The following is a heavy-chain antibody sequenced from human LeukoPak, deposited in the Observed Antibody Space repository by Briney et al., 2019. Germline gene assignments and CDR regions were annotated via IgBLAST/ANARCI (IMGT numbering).Heavy chain of an antibody. CDR1: GFTFSDYY. Sequence: GGSLRLSCAASGFTFSDYYMSWIRQAPGKGLEWVSYISSSGSTIYYADSVKGRFTISRDNAKNSLYLQTNSLRAEDTAVYYCARDRDDYGSGNHWFDPWGQGTLVTVSS. J-gene: IGHJ5*02. D-gene: IGHD3-10*01. CDR3: ARDRDDYGSGNHWFDP. CDR2: ISSSGSTI. V-gene: IGHV3-11*01.